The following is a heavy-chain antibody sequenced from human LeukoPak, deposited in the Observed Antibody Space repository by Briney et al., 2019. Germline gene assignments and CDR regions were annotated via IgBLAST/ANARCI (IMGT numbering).Heavy chain of an antibody. Sequence: PGGSLRLSCAASGFTFSSYGMSWVRQAPGKGLEWVSAISRSGGSTYNADSVKGRFTISRDNSKNTLYLQMNSLRAEDTAVYYCAKGYDILTGYPCDYWGQGTLVTVSS. V-gene: IGHV3-23*01. CDR1: GFTFSSYG. CDR2: ISRSGGST. D-gene: IGHD3-9*01. CDR3: AKGYDILTGYPCDY. J-gene: IGHJ4*02.